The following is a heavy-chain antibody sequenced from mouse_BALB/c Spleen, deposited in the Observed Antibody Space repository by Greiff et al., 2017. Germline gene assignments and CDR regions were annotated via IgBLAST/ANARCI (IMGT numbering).Heavy chain of an antibody. CDR1: GFTFSSYA. J-gene: IGHJ2*01. D-gene: IGHD2-14*01. Sequence: EVKLVESGGGLVKPGGSLKLSCAASGFTFSSYAMSWVRQTPEKRLEWVATISSGGSYTYYPDSVKGRFTISRDNAKNTLYLQMSSLRSEDTAMYYCAREVQGYFDYWGQGTTLTVSS. CDR2: ISSGGSYT. V-gene: IGHV5-9-3*01. CDR3: AREVQGYFDY.